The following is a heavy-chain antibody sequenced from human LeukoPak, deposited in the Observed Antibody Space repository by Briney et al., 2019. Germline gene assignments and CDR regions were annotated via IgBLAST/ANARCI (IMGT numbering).Heavy chain of an antibody. D-gene: IGHD5-18*01. Sequence: GRTLELSCEASGFTFSGATMYLVRQASGKGMEWVGRIRSKANSYATAYAASVKGRFTISRDDSKNTAYLQMNSLKTEDTAVYYCTTVITTMVWGQGTLVTVSS. CDR3: TTVITTMV. V-gene: IGHV3-73*01. CDR1: GFTFSGAT. CDR2: IRSKANSYAT. J-gene: IGHJ4*02.